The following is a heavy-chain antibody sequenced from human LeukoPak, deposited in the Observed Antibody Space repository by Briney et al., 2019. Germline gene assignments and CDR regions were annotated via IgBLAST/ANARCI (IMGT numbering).Heavy chain of an antibody. Sequence: ASVKVSCKASGYTFTSFGISWVRQAPGQGLEWMGWIITYNGKTNYAQKFKGRVTMTTDTSTSTANMELKSLRSDDTATYYCARDRGDYPDTFDIWGQGTMVAVSS. CDR3: ARDRGDYPDTFDI. CDR1: GYTFTSFG. D-gene: IGHD4-11*01. J-gene: IGHJ3*02. CDR2: IITYNGKT. V-gene: IGHV1-18*01.